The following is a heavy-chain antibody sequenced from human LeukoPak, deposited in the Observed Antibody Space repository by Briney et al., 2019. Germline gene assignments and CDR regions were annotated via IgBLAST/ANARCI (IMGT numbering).Heavy chain of an antibody. D-gene: IGHD5-12*01. Sequence: SGGSLRRSCAASGFTFSSYEMNWVRQAPGKGLEWVAVISYDGSNKYYADSVKGRFTISRDNSKNTLYLQMNSLRAEDTAVYYCATEARDAWRGWFDPWGQGTLVTVSS. V-gene: IGHV3-30*03. CDR1: GFTFSSYE. CDR3: ATEARDAWRGWFDP. CDR2: ISYDGSNK. J-gene: IGHJ5*02.